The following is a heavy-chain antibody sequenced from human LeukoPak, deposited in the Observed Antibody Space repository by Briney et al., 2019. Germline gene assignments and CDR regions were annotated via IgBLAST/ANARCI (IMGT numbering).Heavy chain of an antibody. J-gene: IGHJ4*02. Sequence: SETLSLTCTVSGGSISSGDYYWSWIRQPPGKGLEWIGYIYYSGSTYYNPSLKSQVTISVDTSKNQFSLKLSSVTAADTAVYYCARVRVTTIDYWGQGTLVTVSS. V-gene: IGHV4-30-4*08. CDR1: GGSISSGDYY. CDR3: ARVRVTTIDY. D-gene: IGHD4-11*01. CDR2: IYYSGST.